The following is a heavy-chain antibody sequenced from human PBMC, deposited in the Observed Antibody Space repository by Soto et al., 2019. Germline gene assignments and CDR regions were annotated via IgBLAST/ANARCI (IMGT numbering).Heavy chain of an antibody. Sequence: PSETLSLTCTVSGGSISNSGYFWGWVRQPPGQGLEWVASIYYSGNTYYNPSLKSRVTISVDTSQNQFSLNLASVTAADTAVYYCAKVHQQYIWFDFWGQGTPVTVSS. CDR3: AKVHQQYIWFDF. V-gene: IGHV4-39*01. CDR2: IYYSGNT. J-gene: IGHJ5*01. CDR1: GGSISNSGYF. D-gene: IGHD2-2*01.